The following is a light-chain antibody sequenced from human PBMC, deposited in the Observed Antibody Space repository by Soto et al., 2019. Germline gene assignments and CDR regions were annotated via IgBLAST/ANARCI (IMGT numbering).Light chain of an antibody. V-gene: IGLV2-14*01. CDR2: NVS. CDR1: SSDVGGYNY. J-gene: IGLJ2*01. Sequence: QSALTQPASVSGSPGQSITISCTGTSSDVGGYNYVSWYQQHPGKAPKLIIYNVSNRPSGVSNRFSGSKSGNTASLTISGPQGEEEGHYYCSSFTSSNTVLFGGGTKLTVL. CDR3: SSFTSSNTVL.